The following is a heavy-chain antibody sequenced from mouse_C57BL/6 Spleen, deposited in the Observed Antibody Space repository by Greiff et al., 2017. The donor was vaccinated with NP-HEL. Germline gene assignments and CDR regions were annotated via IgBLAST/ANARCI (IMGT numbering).Heavy chain of an antibody. CDR1: GYTFTSYW. CDR2: INPSSGYT. Sequence: QVHVKQSGAELAKPGASVKLSCKASGYTFTSYWMHWVKQRPGQGLEWIGYINPSSGYTKYNQKFKDKATLTADKSSSTAYMQLSSLTYEDSAVYYCARSDYYGSSCFDYWGQGTTLTVSS. V-gene: IGHV1-7*01. J-gene: IGHJ2*01. D-gene: IGHD1-1*01. CDR3: ARSDYYGSSCFDY.